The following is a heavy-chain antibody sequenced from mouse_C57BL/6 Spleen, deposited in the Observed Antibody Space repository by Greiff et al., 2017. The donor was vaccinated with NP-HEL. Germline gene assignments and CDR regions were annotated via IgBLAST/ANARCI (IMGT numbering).Heavy chain of an antibody. V-gene: IGHV14-4*01. CDR2: IDPENGDT. CDR3: TTEDYYGSSYWFAY. Sequence: EVQLQQSGAELVRPGASVKLSCTASGFNIKDDYMHWVKQRPEQGLEWIGWIDPENGDTEYASKFQGQATITADTSSNTAYLQLSSLTSEDTAVYYCTTEDYYGSSYWFAYWGQGTLVTVSA. J-gene: IGHJ3*01. D-gene: IGHD1-1*01. CDR1: GFNIKDDY.